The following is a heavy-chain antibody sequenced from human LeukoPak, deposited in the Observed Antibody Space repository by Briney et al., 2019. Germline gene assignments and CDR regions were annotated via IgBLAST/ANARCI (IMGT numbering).Heavy chain of an antibody. CDR3: FTGVFRVGDY. D-gene: IGHD3-10*01. Sequence: GGSLRLSCAASGFTFSTYGMHWVRQAPGKGLEWVAVISYDGSNKYYADSVKGRFTISRDNSKNTLYLQMNSLRAEDTAVYYAFTGVFRVGDYWGQGTLVTVSS. CDR1: GFTFSTYG. CDR2: ISYDGSNK. J-gene: IGHJ4*02. V-gene: IGHV3-30-3*02.